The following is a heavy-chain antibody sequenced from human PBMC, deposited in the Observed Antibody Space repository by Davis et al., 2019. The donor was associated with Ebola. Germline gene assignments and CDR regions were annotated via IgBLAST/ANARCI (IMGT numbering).Heavy chain of an antibody. CDR1: GGSISSSSYY. CDR2: INHSGST. D-gene: IGHD5-12*01. J-gene: IGHJ6*03. CDR3: ARETLRSWVYMDV. Sequence: PSETLSLTCTVSGGSISSSSYYWGWIRQPPGKGLEWIGEINHSGSTNYNPSLKSRVTISVDTSKNQFSLKLSSVTAADTAVYYCARETLRSWVYMDVWGKGTTVTVSS. V-gene: IGHV4-39*07.